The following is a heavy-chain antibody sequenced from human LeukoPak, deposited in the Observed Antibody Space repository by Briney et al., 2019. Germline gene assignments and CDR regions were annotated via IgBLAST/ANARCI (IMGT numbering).Heavy chain of an antibody. CDR1: GFKFSDYG. Sequence: GGSLRLSCAASGFKFSDYGMSWVRQAPGKGLEWVSGISWNSGSIGYADSVKGRFTISRDNAKNSLYLQMNSLRAEDTALYYCATLDVWGQGTTVTVSS. J-gene: IGHJ6*02. CDR2: ISWNSGSI. V-gene: IGHV3-9*01. CDR3: ATLDV.